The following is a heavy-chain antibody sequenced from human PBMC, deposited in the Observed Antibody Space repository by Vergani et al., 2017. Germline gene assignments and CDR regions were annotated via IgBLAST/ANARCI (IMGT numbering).Heavy chain of an antibody. D-gene: IGHD3-3*01. J-gene: IGHJ4*02. Sequence: QVQLVQSGAEVKKPGASVKVSCKASGYTFTGYYMNWVRQAPGQGLEWMGWINPNSGGTNYAQKFQGRVTMARDTSISTAYMELSRLRSDDTAVYYCARGPYYDFWSGLTFDYWGQGTLVTVSS. CDR2: INPNSGGT. V-gene: IGHV1-2*02. CDR1: GYTFTGYY. CDR3: ARGPYYDFWSGLTFDY.